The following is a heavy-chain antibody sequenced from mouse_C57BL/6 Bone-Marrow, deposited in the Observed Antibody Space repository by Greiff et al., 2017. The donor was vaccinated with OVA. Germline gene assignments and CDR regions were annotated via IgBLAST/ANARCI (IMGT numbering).Heavy chain of an antibody. CDR2: IDPSDGYT. CDR3: AGWEFAY. CDR1: GYTFTSYW. D-gene: IGHD4-1*01. J-gene: IGHJ3*01. Sequence: QVQLQQPGAELVKPGASVKLSCKASGYTFTSYWIQWVKQRPGQGLEWIGEIDPSDGYTNYNQKFKGKATLTVDTSSSTANMRLSGLTSEDSAVYYCAGWEFAYWGQGTLVTVSA. V-gene: IGHV1-50*01.